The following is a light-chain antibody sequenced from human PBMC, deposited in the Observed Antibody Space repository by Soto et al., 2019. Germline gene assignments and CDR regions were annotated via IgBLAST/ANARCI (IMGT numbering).Light chain of an antibody. V-gene: IGLV2-14*01. CDR2: EVS. CDR1: SSDVGGYNY. CDR3: SSYTSSSTRV. Sequence: SALTQPSSVSGSPGHSITISGTGTSSDVGGYNYVSWYQQHPRKAPKLMIYEVSNRPSGVSNRFSGSKSGNTASLTISGLQADDEADYFCSSYTSSSTRVFGTGTKVTVL. J-gene: IGLJ1*01.